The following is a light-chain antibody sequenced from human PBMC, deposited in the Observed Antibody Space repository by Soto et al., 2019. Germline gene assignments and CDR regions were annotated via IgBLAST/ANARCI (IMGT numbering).Light chain of an antibody. CDR1: QSISSN. J-gene: IGKJ2*01. V-gene: IGKV1-39*01. Sequence: DIQMTQSPYSLSASVGDRVTITCRASQSISSNLNWYQQNPGKAPKLLIYGASSLQSGVPSRFSGSGSGTDFTIIISSLQPEDFATYYCQQSHSTPRTFGQGTKLEIK. CDR2: GAS. CDR3: QQSHSTPRT.